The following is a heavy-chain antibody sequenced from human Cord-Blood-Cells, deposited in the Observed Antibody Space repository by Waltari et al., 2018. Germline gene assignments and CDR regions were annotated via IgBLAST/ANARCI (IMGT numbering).Heavy chain of an antibody. D-gene: IGHD1-7*01. J-gene: IGHJ3*02. V-gene: IGHV1-8*03. CDR1: GYTFTSYD. Sequence: QVQLVQSGAEVKKPGASVKVSRKASGYTFTSYDINWVRQATGQGLEWMGWMNPNSGNTGYAQKFQGRVTITRNTSISTAYMELSSLRSEDTAVYYCAGKYNWNYGDAFDIWGQGTMVTVSS. CDR2: MNPNSGNT. CDR3: AGKYNWNYGDAFDI.